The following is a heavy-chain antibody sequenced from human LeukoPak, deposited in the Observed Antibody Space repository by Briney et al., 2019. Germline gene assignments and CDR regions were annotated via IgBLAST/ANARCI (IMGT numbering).Heavy chain of an antibody. D-gene: IGHD3-22*01. CDR3: ARDPSRDSSGYTKLDY. V-gene: IGHV1-46*01. CDR1: GYTFTSYY. Sequence: ASVKVSCKASGYTFTSYYMHWVRQAPGQGLEWMGIINPSGGSTSYAQKFQGRVTMTRDTSTSTVYMELSSLRSEDTAVYYCARDPSRDSSGYTKLDYWGQGTLLTVSS. J-gene: IGHJ4*02. CDR2: INPSGGST.